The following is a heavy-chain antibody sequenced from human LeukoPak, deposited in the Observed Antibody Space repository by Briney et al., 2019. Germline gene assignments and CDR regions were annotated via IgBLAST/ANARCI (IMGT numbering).Heavy chain of an antibody. D-gene: IGHD3-22*01. CDR1: GLTFSTYG. J-gene: IGHJ1*01. V-gene: IGHV3-30*18. CDR3: AKEFSGSDECFQQ. CDR2: ISFDGSTQ. Sequence: GGSLRLSCAASGLTFSTYGMHWARPAPGKGRECWTIISFDGSTQYYADSVKGRFTVSRDNSKNTLHLQMNSLRVEDTAVYYCAKEFSGSDECFQQWGHGTLVSVSS.